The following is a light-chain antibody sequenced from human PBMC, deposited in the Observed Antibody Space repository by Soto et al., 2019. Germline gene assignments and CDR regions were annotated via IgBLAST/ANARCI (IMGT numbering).Light chain of an antibody. V-gene: IGKV3-20*01. Sequence: EIVMTQSPATLSVSPGERATLSCRASQSVNYNLAWYQQKPGQAPRLLIYTASTRATGIPDRFSGSGSGTDFTLTIARLEPEDFAVYYCQQYGSSPWTFGQWTKVDI. CDR3: QQYGSSPWT. J-gene: IGKJ1*01. CDR1: QSVNYN. CDR2: TAS.